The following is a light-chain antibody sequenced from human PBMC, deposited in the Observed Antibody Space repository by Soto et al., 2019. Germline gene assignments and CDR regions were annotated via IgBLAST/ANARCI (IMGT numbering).Light chain of an antibody. CDR3: QQYDTWPPGT. CDR2: GAS. V-gene: IGKV3-15*01. Sequence: EIVMTQSPATLSVSPGERATLSCRASQSINTNLAWYQQKPGQAPRLLLFGASTRATGIPDRFSGSGSGTDFTLTISSLQSEAFAVYYCQQYDTWPPGTFGQGTKVEIK. CDR1: QSINTN. J-gene: IGKJ1*01.